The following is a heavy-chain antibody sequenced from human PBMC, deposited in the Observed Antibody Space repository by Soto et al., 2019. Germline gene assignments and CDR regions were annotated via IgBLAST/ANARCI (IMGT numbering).Heavy chain of an antibody. Sequence: QVQLVQSGAEVKKPGSSVKVSCKASGGTFSSYAISWVRQAPGQGLEWMGGIIPIFGTANYAQKLQGRVTITADESTSTAYMELSSLRSEDTAVYYCARSSIAAAIPARLYYYGMDVWGQGTTVTVSS. CDR2: IIPIFGTA. J-gene: IGHJ6*02. CDR1: GGTFSSYA. CDR3: ARSSIAAAIPARLYYYGMDV. D-gene: IGHD6-13*01. V-gene: IGHV1-69*01.